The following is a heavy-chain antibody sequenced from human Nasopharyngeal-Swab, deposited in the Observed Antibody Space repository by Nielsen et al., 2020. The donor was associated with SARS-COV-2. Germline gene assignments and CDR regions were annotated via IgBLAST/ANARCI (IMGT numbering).Heavy chain of an antibody. V-gene: IGHV1-69*13. CDR3: TRGDGYNHYYYYYMDV. CDR1: GGTFSSYA. CDR2: IIPIFGTA. J-gene: IGHJ6*03. Sequence: SVKVSCKASGGTFSSYAISWVRQAPGQGLEWMGGIIPIFGTANYAQKFQGRVTITADESTSTAYMELSSLRSEDTAVYYCTRGDGYNHYYYYYMDVWGKGTTVTVSS. D-gene: IGHD5-24*01.